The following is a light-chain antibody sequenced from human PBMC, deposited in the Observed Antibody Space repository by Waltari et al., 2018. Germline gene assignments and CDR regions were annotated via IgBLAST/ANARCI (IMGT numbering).Light chain of an antibody. V-gene: IGKV3-20*01. CDR3: QHYVRLPVT. CDR2: GAS. J-gene: IGKJ1*01. CDR1: QSVSRT. Sequence: EIVLTQSPGTLSLSPGERATLSCRASQSVSRTLAWYQQKPGQAPRLLSYGASTRATGIPERFSGGGSWTDFSLTISRLEPEDFAVYYCQHYVRLPVTFGQGTKVEIK.